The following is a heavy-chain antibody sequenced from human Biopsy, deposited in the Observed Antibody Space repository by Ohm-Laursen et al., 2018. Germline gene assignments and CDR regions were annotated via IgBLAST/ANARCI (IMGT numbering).Heavy chain of an antibody. J-gene: IGHJ2*01. CDR1: GASISAYY. D-gene: IGHD3-9*01. Sequence: SDTLSLTCAVSGASISAYYWSWIRQPPGKGLEWIGYLYYSGSTNYNPSLKSRVTISGDTSKNQFSLMLNSVTAADTAVYYCVREPKTGTAEAWYFDLWGRGSPVTVPS. CDR2: LYYSGST. CDR3: VREPKTGTAEAWYFDL. V-gene: IGHV4-59*01.